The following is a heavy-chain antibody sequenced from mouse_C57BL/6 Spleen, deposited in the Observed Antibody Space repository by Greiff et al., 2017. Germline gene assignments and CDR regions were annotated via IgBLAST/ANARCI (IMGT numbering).Heavy chain of an antibody. D-gene: IGHD2-10*02. V-gene: IGHV1-54*01. Sequence: QVQLQQSGAELVRPGTSVKVSCKASGYAFTNYLIEWVKQRPGQGLEWIGEIYPGSGGTNYNEKFKGKATLTADKSSSTAYMQLRSLTSEDSAVXFCARRSYQYTAFDYWGQGTTLTVSS. CDR3: ARRSYQYTAFDY. J-gene: IGHJ2*01. CDR2: IYPGSGGT. CDR1: GYAFTNYL.